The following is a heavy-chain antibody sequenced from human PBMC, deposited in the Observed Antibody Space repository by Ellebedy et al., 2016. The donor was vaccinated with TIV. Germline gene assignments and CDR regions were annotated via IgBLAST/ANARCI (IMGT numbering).Heavy chain of an antibody. CDR1: GFTFSNYN. CDR2: IRSTGSDK. D-gene: IGHD2-15*01. J-gene: IGHJ4*02. Sequence: GESLKISCVVSGFTFSNYNMNWVRQSPGKGLEWVSSIRSTGSDKYYAESVKGRFTISRDNAQNTLFLQMNSLRVEDTAVYYCARGWSTPDSWGQGTLVIVSS. CDR3: ARGWSTPDS. V-gene: IGHV3-21*06.